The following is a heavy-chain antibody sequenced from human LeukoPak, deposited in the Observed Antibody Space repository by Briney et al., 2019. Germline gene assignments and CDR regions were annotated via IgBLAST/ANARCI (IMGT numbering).Heavy chain of an antibody. CDR3: AKGSYYDSSGSFYFDY. CDR2: ISGSGDNT. Sequence: SGGSLRLSCAASGFTFGSYAMSWVRQVPGKGLEWVSVISGSGDNTYYADSVKGRFTISRDNSKNTLYVQVNSLGTEDTAAYYCAKGSYYDSSGSFYFDYWGQGTLVTVSS. J-gene: IGHJ4*02. V-gene: IGHV3-23*01. CDR1: GFTFGSYA. D-gene: IGHD3-22*01.